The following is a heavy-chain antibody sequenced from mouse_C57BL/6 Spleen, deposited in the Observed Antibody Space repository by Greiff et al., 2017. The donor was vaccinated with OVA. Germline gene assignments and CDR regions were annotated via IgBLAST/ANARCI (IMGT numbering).Heavy chain of an antibody. V-gene: IGHV1-50*01. J-gene: IGHJ2*01. CDR2: IDPADGDT. CDR3: ARREISSYFDY. Sequence: VQLQQSGAELVKPGASVKLSCTASGYTFTSYCMQWVKQRPGQGLEWIGKIDPADGDTNYNQKFKGKATMTVDTSSTTAYMQLSSLTSEDDEVYYCARREISSYFDYWGQGTTLTVSS. CDR1: GYTFTSYC.